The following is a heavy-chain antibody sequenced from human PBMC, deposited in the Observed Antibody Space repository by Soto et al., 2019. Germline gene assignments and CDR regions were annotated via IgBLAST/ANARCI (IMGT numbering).Heavy chain of an antibody. CDR3: GKGGRQWLVTSDFNY. CDR2: VSHDGRNT. J-gene: IGHJ4*02. D-gene: IGHD6-19*01. Sequence: VQLVESGGGVVQPGRSLRLSCAASGFTFSDYAMHWVRQAPGKGLEWVAVVSHDGRNTHYADSVKGRFTISRDSSKNTVSLGMTSLRAEDQAVYYCGKGGRQWLVTSDFNYWGQGALVTVSS. V-gene: IGHV3-30*18. CDR1: GFTFSDYA.